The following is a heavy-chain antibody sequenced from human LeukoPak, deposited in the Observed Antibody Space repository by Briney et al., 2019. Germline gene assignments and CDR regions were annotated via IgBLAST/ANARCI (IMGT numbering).Heavy chain of an antibody. CDR1: GGSISSYY. D-gene: IGHD6-13*01. V-gene: IGHV4-59*08. J-gene: IGHJ3*02. CDR2: IYYSGST. CDR3: ARLLGSSWPLGAFDI. Sequence: SENLSLTCTVSGGSISSYYWSWIRQPPGKGLEWIGYIYYSGSTNYNPSLKSRVTISVDTSKNQFSLKLSSVTAADTAVYYCARLLGSSWPLGAFDIWGQGTMVTVSS.